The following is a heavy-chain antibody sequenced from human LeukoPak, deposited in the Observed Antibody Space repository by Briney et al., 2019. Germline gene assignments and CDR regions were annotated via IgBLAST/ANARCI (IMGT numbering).Heavy chain of an antibody. Sequence: GGSLRLSCAASGFTFDDYGMSWVRHAPGKGLEWVSGINWNGGSTGYADSVKGRFTISRDNAKNSLYLQMNSLRDEDTAVYYCARDWYHAIDYWGQGTLVTVSS. CDR3: ARDWYHAIDY. V-gene: IGHV3-20*04. J-gene: IGHJ4*02. CDR1: GFTFDDYG. D-gene: IGHD2-2*01. CDR2: INWNGGST.